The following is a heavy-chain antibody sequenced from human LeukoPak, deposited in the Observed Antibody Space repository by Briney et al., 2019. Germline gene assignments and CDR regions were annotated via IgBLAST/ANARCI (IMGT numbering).Heavy chain of an antibody. CDR3: ARESYYCGSSGTDAFDI. V-gene: IGHV1-2*02. D-gene: IGHD3-22*01. Sequence: GASVKVSCKASGYTFTGYYMHWVRQAPGQGLEWMGWINPNSGGTNYAQKFQGRVTMTRDTSISTAYMELSRLRSDDTAVYYCARESYYCGSSGTDAFDIWGQGTMVTVSS. CDR1: GYTFTGYY. J-gene: IGHJ3*02. CDR2: INPNSGGT.